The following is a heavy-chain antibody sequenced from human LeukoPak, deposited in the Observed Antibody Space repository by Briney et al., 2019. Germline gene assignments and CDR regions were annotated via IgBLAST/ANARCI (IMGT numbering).Heavy chain of an antibody. J-gene: IGHJ4*02. CDR3: ARNDNTDQGIDY. V-gene: IGHV3-21*01. Sequence: GGSLRLSCAASGFTLSTYSMSWVRQAPGKGLEWVSSISNSGGYIFYADSVKGRFTISRDNAKNSLYLQMSSLRAEDTAMYYCARNDNTDQGIDYWGQGTLVTVSS. CDR2: ISNSGGYI. CDR1: GFTLSTYS. D-gene: IGHD3-22*01.